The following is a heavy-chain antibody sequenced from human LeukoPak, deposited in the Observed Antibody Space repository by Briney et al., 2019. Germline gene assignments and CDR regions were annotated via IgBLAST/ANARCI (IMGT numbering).Heavy chain of an antibody. CDR3: ARDRSGWSWFDP. J-gene: IGHJ5*02. CDR1: GFTFSSYA. CDR2: ISYDGSNK. Sequence: GGSLRLSCAASGFTFSSYAMHWVRQAPGKGLEWVAVISYDGSNKYYADSVKGRFTISRDNSKNTLYLQMNSLRAEDTAVYYCARDRSGWSWFDPWGQGTLVTVSS. D-gene: IGHD6-19*01. V-gene: IGHV3-30-3*01.